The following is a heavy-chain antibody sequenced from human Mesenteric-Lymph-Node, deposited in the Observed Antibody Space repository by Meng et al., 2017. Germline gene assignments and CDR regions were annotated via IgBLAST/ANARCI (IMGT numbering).Heavy chain of an antibody. CDR3: TTLYGDSIS. CDR1: GASFNAYY. D-gene: IGHD4-17*01. J-gene: IGHJ4*02. CDR2: IYHSGRT. V-gene: IGHV4-34*01. Sequence: VQQQQWGAGLWKPSGTLSLTCNIAGASFNAYYWSWIRQSPGKGLEWIGEIYHSGRTNYNPSVKSRVSMSVDKSQNHFSLRLSSVTAADTAVYYCTTLYGDSISWGQGTLVTVSS.